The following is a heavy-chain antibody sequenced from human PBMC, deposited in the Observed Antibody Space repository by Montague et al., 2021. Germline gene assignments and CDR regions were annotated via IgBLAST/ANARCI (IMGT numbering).Heavy chain of an antibody. D-gene: IGHD1-26*01. CDR2: IYSSGNT. J-gene: IGHJ3*02. CDR3: AREWSAFDI. Sequence: SETLSLTCTVSGDSMNTYKWNWIRQPPGKGLEWIGYIYSSGNTNYNPSLKSRVTISVDTSRNQFSLEVRSVTAADTAKYYCAREWSAFDIWDQGTMVTVSS. V-gene: IGHV4-59*01. CDR1: GDSMNTYK.